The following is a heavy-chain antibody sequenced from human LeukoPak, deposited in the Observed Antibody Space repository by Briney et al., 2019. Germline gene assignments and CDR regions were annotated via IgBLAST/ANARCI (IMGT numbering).Heavy chain of an antibody. V-gene: IGHV4-59*12. CDR2: IYYTGTT. Sequence: SETLSLTCSVSGGSISIYYWTWIRQIPGKGLEWIGYIYYTGTTNYNPLFESRATISVDTSKNQFSLKLSSVTAADTAVYYCARDWRDYGLRVGWFDPWGQGTLVTVSS. J-gene: IGHJ5*02. CDR1: GGSISIYY. CDR3: ARDWRDYGLRVGWFDP. D-gene: IGHD4-17*01.